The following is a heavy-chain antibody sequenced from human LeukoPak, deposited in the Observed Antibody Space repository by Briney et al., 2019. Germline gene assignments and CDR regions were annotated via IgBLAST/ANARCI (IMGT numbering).Heavy chain of an antibody. J-gene: IGHJ4*02. V-gene: IGHV3-30*02. Sequence: PGGSLRLSCAASGFTFGGSGMHWVRQPPGKGLEWVAFVHYDGRNKHYADSVRGRFTISRDNSNNTLYLQMTSVRPEDTAVYYCADRTSDYWGQGTRVTVSS. CDR2: VHYDGRNK. CDR1: GFTFGGSG. D-gene: IGHD1-14*01. CDR3: ADRTSDY.